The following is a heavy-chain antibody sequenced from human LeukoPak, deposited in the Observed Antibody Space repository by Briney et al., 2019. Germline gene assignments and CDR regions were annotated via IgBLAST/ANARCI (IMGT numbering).Heavy chain of an antibody. V-gene: IGHV1-69*13. CDR1: GGTFSSYA. CDR2: IIPIFGTA. Sequence: SVTVSCKASGGTFSSYAISWVRQAPGQGLEWMGGIIPIFGTANYAQKFQGRVTITADESTSTAYMELSSLRSEDTAVYYCARTRIAAAGTSYWGQGTLVTVSS. CDR3: ARTRIAAAGTSY. D-gene: IGHD6-13*01. J-gene: IGHJ4*02.